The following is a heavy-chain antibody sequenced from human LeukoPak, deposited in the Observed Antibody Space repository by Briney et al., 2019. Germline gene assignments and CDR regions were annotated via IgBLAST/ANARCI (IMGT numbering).Heavy chain of an antibody. CDR3: ASGTYRFDP. CDR2: IFYSGNT. J-gene: IGHJ5*02. CDR1: GDSISSYY. V-gene: IGHV4-59*01. D-gene: IGHD3-16*02. Sequence: SETLSLTCTVSGDSISSYYWNWIRQPPGKGLEWIGYIFYSGNTNYNPSLKGRVTISVDTSKNHFSLKLTSVTAADTAVYYCASGTYRFDPWGQGTLSPSPQ.